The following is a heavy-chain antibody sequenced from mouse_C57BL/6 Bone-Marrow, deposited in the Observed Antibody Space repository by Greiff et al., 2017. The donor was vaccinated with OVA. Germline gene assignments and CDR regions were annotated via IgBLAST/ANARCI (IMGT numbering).Heavy chain of an antibody. CDR2: INPNYGST. V-gene: IGHV1-39*01. CDR3: ARTVEYYYGSSQAWFAY. D-gene: IGHD1-1*01. J-gene: IGHJ3*01. Sequence: EVQLQQSGPELVKPGASVKLSCKASGYSFTDYNMNWVKQSTGKSLEWIGVINPNYGSTNYNQKFKGKATLTVDQSSSTAYMQLNSLTSEDSAVYYCARTVEYYYGSSQAWFAYWGQGTLVTVSA. CDR1: GYSFTDYN.